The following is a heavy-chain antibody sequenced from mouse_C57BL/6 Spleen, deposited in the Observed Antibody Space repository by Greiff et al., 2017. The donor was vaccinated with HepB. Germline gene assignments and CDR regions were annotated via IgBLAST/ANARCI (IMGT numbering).Heavy chain of an antibody. CDR3: ARGGNSWAMDY. J-gene: IGHJ4*01. CDR1: GYSITSGYD. CDR2: ISYSGST. Sequence: EVQLQQSGPGMVKPSQSLSLTCTVTGYSITSGYDWHWIRHFPGNKLEWMGYISYSGSTNYNPSLKSRISITHDTSKNHFFLKLNSVTTEDTATYYCARGGNSWAMDYWGQGTSVTVSS. D-gene: IGHD2-1*01. V-gene: IGHV3-1*01.